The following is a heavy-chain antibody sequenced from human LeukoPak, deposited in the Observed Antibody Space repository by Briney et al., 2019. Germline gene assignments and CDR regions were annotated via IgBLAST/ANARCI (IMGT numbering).Heavy chain of an antibody. D-gene: IGHD3-3*01. CDR3: ARLVLRFLGFDY. V-gene: IGHV4-39*01. Sequence: ASETLSLTCSVSGGSISSTSYYWGWIRQPPGRGLEWIGSIYYSGNTYYNPSLQSRVTISIDTSKNQFSLKLSSVTAADTAVYYCARLVLRFLGFDYWGQGTLVTVSS. CDR1: GGSISSTSYY. CDR2: IYYSGNT. J-gene: IGHJ4*02.